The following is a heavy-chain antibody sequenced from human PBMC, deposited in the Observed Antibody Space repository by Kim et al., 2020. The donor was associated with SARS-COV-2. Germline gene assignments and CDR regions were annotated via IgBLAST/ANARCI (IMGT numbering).Heavy chain of an antibody. V-gene: IGHV3-15*01. CDR3: TQAVRGVIITH. Sequence: GGSLRLSCAASGFTFSNAWMSWVRQAPGKGLEWVGRIKSKTDGGTTDYAAPVKGRFTISRDDSKNTLYLQMNSLKTEDTAVYYCTQAVRGVIITHWGQGTLVTVSS. D-gene: IGHD3-10*01. CDR2: IKSKTDGGTT. CDR1: GFTFSNAW. J-gene: IGHJ4*02.